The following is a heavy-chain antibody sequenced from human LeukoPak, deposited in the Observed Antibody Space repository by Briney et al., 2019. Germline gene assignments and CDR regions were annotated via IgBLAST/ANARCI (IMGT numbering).Heavy chain of an antibody. Sequence: SETLSLTCAVYGGSFSGYYWSWIRQPPGKGLEWIWEINHSVSTNYNPSLKSRVTISVDTSKNQFSLKLSSVTAADTAVYYCATGLVGKRYSSRFVFGYWGQGTLVTVSS. J-gene: IGHJ4*02. V-gene: IGHV4-34*01. CDR2: INHSVST. D-gene: IGHD6-13*01. CDR3: ATGLVGKRYSSRFVFGY. CDR1: GGSFSGYY.